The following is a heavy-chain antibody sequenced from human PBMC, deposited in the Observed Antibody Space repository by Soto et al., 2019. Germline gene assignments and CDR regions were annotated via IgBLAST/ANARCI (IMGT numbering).Heavy chain of an antibody. V-gene: IGHV4-31*03. Sequence: PSETLSLTCTVSGGSINSGDYYWSWIRQHPGKGLEWIGYIYYSGTTYYNPSLKSRVTISVDTSKNQFSLKLSSVTAADTAVYYCARGNSNYWTEDNWFDPWGQGTLVTVSS. CDR1: GGSINSGDYY. CDR3: ARGNSNYWTEDNWFDP. J-gene: IGHJ5*02. D-gene: IGHD4-4*01. CDR2: IYYSGTT.